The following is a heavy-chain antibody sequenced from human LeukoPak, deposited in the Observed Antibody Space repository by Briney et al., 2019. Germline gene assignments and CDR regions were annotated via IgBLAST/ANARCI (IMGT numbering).Heavy chain of an antibody. CDR2: IYYSGST. Sequence: SETLSLTCTVSGGSISSYYWSWIRQPPGKGLEWIGYIYYSGSTNYNPSLKSRVTISVDTSKNQFSLKLSSVTAVDTAVYYCATSYCSGGSCYLPPSYYYYGMDVWGQGTTVTVSS. D-gene: IGHD2-15*01. J-gene: IGHJ6*02. V-gene: IGHV4-59*08. CDR3: ATSYCSGGSCYLPPSYYYYGMDV. CDR1: GGSISSYY.